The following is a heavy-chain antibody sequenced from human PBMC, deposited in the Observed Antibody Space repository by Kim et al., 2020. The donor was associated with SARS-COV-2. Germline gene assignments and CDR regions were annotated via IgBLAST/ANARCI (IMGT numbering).Heavy chain of an antibody. V-gene: IGHV4-34*01. J-gene: IGHJ6*02. CDR3: ARGPSGDNWRWYYYYGMDV. CDR1: GGSFSGYY. CDR2: INHSGST. D-gene: IGHD3-10*01. Sequence: SETLSLTCAVYGGSFSGYYWSWIRQPPGKGLEWIGEINHSGSTNYNPSLKSRVTISVDTSKNQFSLKLSSVTAADTAVYYCARGPSGDNWRWYYYYGMDVWGQGTTVTVSS.